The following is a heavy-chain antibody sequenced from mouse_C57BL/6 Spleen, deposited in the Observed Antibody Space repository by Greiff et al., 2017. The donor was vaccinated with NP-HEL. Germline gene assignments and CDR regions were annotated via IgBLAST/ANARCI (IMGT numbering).Heavy chain of an antibody. CDR3: ARNDPWYFDY. J-gene: IGHJ2*01. Sequence: VQLQQSGAELVKPGASVKISCKASGSAFSSYWMNWVKQRPGKGLELIGQIYPGAGDTNYNGKFKGKATLTADKSSSTAYMQLSSLTSEDSAVYFCARNDPWYFDYWGQGTTLTVSS. D-gene: IGHD2-12*01. CDR2: IYPGAGDT. V-gene: IGHV1-80*01. CDR1: GSAFSSYW.